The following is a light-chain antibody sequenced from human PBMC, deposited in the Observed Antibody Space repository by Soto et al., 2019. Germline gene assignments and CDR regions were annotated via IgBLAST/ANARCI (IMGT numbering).Light chain of an antibody. J-gene: IGLJ7*01. CDR2: EVS. CDR1: SSDVGGYNY. Sequence: QSVLTQPASVSGSPGQSITISCTGSSSDVGGYNYVSWYQQHPGKAPKLMIHEVSNRPSGVSNRFSGSKSGNTASLDISGVQAEDEADYYCSSYTSSRTWVFGGGTQLTVL. V-gene: IGLV2-14*01. CDR3: SSYTSSRTWV.